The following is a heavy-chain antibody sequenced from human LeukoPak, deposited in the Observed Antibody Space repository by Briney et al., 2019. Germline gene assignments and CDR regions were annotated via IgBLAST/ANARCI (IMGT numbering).Heavy chain of an antibody. CDR3: ARGAYYYED. Sequence: PGRSLRLSCAASGFPFDDFAMHWVRQAPGKGLEWVSGISWSTGTTGYATSVKGRFTISSDSARNSLYLQMDSLRAEDTAVYYCARGAYYYEDWGQGTLVTVSS. CDR2: ISWSTGTT. CDR1: GFPFDDFA. V-gene: IGHV3-9*01. D-gene: IGHD3-22*01. J-gene: IGHJ4*02.